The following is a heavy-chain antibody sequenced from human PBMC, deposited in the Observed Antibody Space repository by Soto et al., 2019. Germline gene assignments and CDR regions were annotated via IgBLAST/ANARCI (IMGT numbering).Heavy chain of an antibody. D-gene: IGHD3-3*01. CDR2: ISAYNGNT. CDR1: GYTFTSYG. Sequence: QVQLVQSGAEVKKPGASVKVSCKASGYTFTSYGISWVRQAPGQGLEWMGWISAYNGNTNYAQKLQGRVTMTTDTSTSTAYMVLRSLRSDDTAVYYCARVGGYDFWSGYYDYYYYGMDVWGQGTTVTVSS. V-gene: IGHV1-18*01. CDR3: ARVGGYDFWSGYYDYYYYGMDV. J-gene: IGHJ6*02.